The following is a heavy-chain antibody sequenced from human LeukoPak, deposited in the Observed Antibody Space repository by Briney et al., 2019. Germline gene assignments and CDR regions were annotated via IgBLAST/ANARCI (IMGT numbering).Heavy chain of an antibody. CDR3: ARDRVLGYCSSTSCYGGVGY. J-gene: IGHJ4*02. Sequence: SVKVSCKASGGTFSSYAISWVRQAPGQGLEWMGGIIHIFGTANYAQKFQGRVTITADESTSTAYMELSSLRSEDTAVYYCARDRVLGYCSSTSCYGGVGYWGQGTLVTVSS. CDR2: IIHIFGTA. CDR1: GGTFSSYA. D-gene: IGHD2-2*01. V-gene: IGHV1-69*13.